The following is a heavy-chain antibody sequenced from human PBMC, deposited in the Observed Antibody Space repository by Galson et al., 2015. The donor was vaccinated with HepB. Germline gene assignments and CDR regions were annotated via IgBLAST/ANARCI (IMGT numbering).Heavy chain of an antibody. D-gene: IGHD3-22*01. CDR3: ARVLDYDSSGYYSDEYFDY. CDR1: GFTFSSYS. V-gene: IGHV3-48*01. J-gene: IGHJ4*02. Sequence: SLRLSCAASGFTFSSYSMNWVRQAPGKGLEWVSYISSSSSTIYYADSVKGRFTISRDNAKNSLYLQMNSLRAEDTAVYYCARVLDYDSSGYYSDEYFDYWGQGTLATVSS. CDR2: ISSSSSTI.